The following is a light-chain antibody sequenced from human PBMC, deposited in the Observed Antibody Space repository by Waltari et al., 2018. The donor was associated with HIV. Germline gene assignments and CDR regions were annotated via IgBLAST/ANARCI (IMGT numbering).Light chain of an antibody. J-gene: IGKJ4*01. Sequence: EIVLTQSPATLSLSPGESATLSCRASQSVSSYLAWYQQKPAQAPRLPIYDASNRATGIPARFSGSGSGTDFTLTISSLEPEDFAVYYCQQRSNWPPLTFGGGTKVEIK. CDR2: DAS. CDR1: QSVSSY. CDR3: QQRSNWPPLT. V-gene: IGKV3-11*01.